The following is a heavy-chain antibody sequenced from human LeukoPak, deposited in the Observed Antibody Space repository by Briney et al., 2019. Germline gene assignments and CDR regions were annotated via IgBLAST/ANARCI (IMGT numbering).Heavy chain of an antibody. CDR1: GFTFSPYS. J-gene: IGHJ4*02. V-gene: IGHV3-48*02. CDR3: ARYSEGRGGDFFDY. D-gene: IGHD2-21*01. CDR2: ITAGSSII. Sequence: GGSLRLSCAASGFTFSPYSMNWVRQAPGKGLEWVSYITAGSSIIRYADSVKDRFTISRDNAKNSVHLQMNSLRDEDTAVYYCARYSEGRGGDFFDYWGQGTLVTVSS.